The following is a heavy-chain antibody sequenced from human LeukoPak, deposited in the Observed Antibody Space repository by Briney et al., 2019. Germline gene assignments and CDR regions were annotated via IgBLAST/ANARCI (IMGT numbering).Heavy chain of an antibody. V-gene: IGHV1-2*02. CDR2: INPNSGGT. D-gene: IGHD3-3*01. CDR3: ARDRDYDFWSGYYTGYYYYGMDV. J-gene: IGHJ6*02. CDR1: GYTFTGYY. Sequence: ASVKVSCKASGYTFTGYYMHWVRQAPGQGLEWMGWINPNSGGTNYAQKFQGRVTMTRDTSISTAYMELSRLRSDDTAVYYCARDRDYDFWSGYYTGYYYYGMDVWGQGTTVTVSS.